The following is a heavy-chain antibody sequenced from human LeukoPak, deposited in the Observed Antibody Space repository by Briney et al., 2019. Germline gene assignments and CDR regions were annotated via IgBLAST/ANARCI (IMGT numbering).Heavy chain of an antibody. CDR2: INHSGST. CDR3: ALWGYCSSTSCYTNYYYYMDV. J-gene: IGHJ6*03. D-gene: IGHD2-2*02. Sequence: PSETLSLTCAVYGGSFSGYYWSWIRQPPGKGLEWIGEINHSGSTNYNPPLKSRVTISVDTSKNQFSLKLSSVTAADTAVYYCALWGYCSSTSCYTNYYYYMDVWGKGTTVTVSS. V-gene: IGHV4-34*01. CDR1: GGSFSGYY.